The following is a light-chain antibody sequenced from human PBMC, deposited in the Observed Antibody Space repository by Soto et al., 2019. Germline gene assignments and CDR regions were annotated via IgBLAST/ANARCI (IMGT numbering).Light chain of an antibody. CDR1: QSVSSTY. CDR3: QQYRTSPPTWT. J-gene: IGKJ1*01. CDR2: SSS. V-gene: IGKV3-20*01. Sequence: ELVLTHSPGTLSLSPWDRATLSCRASQSVSSTYLAWYQQRPGQAPRLLIYSSSSRASGIPDRFSGSGSGTDFTLTISRLEPEDFAVYYCQQYRTSPPTWTFGQGTKVDIK.